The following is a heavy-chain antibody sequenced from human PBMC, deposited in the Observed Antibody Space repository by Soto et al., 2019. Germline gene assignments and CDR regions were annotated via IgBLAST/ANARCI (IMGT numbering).Heavy chain of an antibody. Sequence: QVHLVQSGAEMKKPGSSVKVSCKVSGGDLTNSGISWVRQAPGQGLEWMGGIFPLLAMVDYSQKFQGRVTITADASTNTAYMALGSLKSDDTAVYYSAKEDGPGFKSWGQGTLVIVSS. CDR3: AKEDGPGFKS. CDR2: IFPLLAMV. D-gene: IGHD5-12*01. V-gene: IGHV1-69*04. J-gene: IGHJ4*02. CDR1: GGDLTNSG.